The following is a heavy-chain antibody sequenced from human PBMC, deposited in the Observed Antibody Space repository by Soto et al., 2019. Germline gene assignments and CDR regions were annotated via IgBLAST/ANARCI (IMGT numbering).Heavy chain of an antibody. CDR2: IAPMVGAA. Sequence: QVQLVQSGAEMKKPGSSVKVSCQSSGGTFNTYAMNWVRQAPGQGPEWMGDIAPMVGAANYAPKFQGRVTTTADESRGTSYMQLSSLTSEDTALYFCAREVQVHTPAFVYWGQGTLVTVSS. J-gene: IGHJ4*02. V-gene: IGHV1-69*19. CDR1: GGTFNTYA. CDR3: AREVQVHTPAFVY. D-gene: IGHD3-10*01.